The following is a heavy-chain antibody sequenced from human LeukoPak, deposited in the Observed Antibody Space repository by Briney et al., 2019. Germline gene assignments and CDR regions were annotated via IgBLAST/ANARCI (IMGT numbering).Heavy chain of an antibody. V-gene: IGHV3-7*01. CDR1: GFTFSDYW. J-gene: IGHJ4*02. D-gene: IGHD6-13*01. CDR2: INKDGSEV. Sequence: GGSLRLSCAVTGFTFSDYWMRWVRQAPGKGLEWVASINKDGSEVQYVDSMKGRFTISRDNAKNSVYLQMASLGAADTAVYYCATYTQYFGGVPGTDYWGLGTLVTVSS. CDR3: ATYTQYFGGVPGTDY.